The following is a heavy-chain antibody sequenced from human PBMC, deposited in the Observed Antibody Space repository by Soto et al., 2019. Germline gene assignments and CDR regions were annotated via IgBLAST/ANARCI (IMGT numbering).Heavy chain of an antibody. CDR1: GGSISSDY. CDR3: ARTWDWGSLGY. J-gene: IGHJ4*02. V-gene: IGHV4-59*08. D-gene: IGHD3-16*01. Sequence: QVQLQESGPGLVKPSETLSLTCTVSGGSISSDYWSWIRQPPGKGLEWIGYIYYSGSINYNPSLESRVAIPVDTSNNQFSLKLTSVTAADTAVYYCARTWDWGSLGYWGQGTLVTVSS. CDR2: IYYSGSI.